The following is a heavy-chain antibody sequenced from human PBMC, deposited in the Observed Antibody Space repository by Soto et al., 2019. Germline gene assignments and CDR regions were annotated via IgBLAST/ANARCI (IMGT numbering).Heavy chain of an antibody. CDR3: ARKYGWLQGALDP. V-gene: IGHV1-69*13. J-gene: IGHJ5*02. D-gene: IGHD5-12*01. Sequence: SVKVSCKASGGTFSSYAISWVRQAPGQGLEWMGGIIPIFGTANYAQKFQGRVTITADESTSTAYMELSSLRSGDTAVYYCARKYGWLQGALDPWGQGTLVTVSS. CDR1: GGTFSSYA. CDR2: IIPIFGTA.